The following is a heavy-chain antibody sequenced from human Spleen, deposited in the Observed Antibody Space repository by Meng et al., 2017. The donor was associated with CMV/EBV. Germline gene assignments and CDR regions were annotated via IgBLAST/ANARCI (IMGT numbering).Heavy chain of an antibody. CDR2: ISAYNGNT. D-gene: IGHD5/OR15-5a*01. CDR3: AKESGEVSGSFDS. V-gene: IGHV1-18*01. Sequence: ASVKVSCKASGYTFTSYGISWVRQAPGQGLEWMGWISAYNGNTNYAQKLQGRATMTRDTSTSTVYMELSSLRSDDTAVYFCAKESGEVSGSFDSWGQGTLVTVSS. J-gene: IGHJ4*02. CDR1: GYTFTSYG.